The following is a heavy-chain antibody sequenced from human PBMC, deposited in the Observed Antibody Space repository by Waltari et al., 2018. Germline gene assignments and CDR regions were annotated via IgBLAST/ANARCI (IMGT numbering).Heavy chain of an antibody. V-gene: IGHV3-23*01. D-gene: IGHD3-10*01. J-gene: IGHJ3*01. Sequence: EVQLLESGGGLVEPGGSLRLSCAASGFSSGAYAMGWVRQAPGKGLEWVSGISGSNTYTYYADSVKGRFTFSRDNSKNTLYLQMHNLRAEDTAMYYCAKVLAAAYGWGSDDAFDVWGQGTMVNVSS. CDR2: ISGSNTYT. CDR3: AKVLAAAYGWGSDDAFDV. CDR1: GFSSGAYA.